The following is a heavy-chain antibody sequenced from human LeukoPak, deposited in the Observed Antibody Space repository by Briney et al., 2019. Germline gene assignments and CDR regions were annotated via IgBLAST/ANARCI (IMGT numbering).Heavy chain of an antibody. D-gene: IGHD3-22*01. Sequence: GASVKVSCKASGYTFTSYYMHWVRQAPGQGLEWMGIINPSGGSTSYAQKFQGRVTMTRDTSTSTVYMELSSLRSEDTAVYYCARVSSPIYYDSSATDAFDIWGQGTMVTVSS. V-gene: IGHV1-46*01. CDR3: ARVSSPIYYDSSATDAFDI. CDR2: INPSGGST. J-gene: IGHJ3*02. CDR1: GYTFTSYY.